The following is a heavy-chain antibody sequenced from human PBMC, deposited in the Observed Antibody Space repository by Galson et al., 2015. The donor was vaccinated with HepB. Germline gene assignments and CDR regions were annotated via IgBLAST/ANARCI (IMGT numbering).Heavy chain of an antibody. D-gene: IGHD5-24*01. CDR3: ARVSWGDGYNLDY. Sequence: SVKVSCKASGGTFSSYAISWVRQAPGQGLEWMGRIIPILGIANYAQKFQGRVTITADKSTSTAYMELSSLRSEDTAVYYCARVSWGDGYNLDYWGQGTLVTVSS. CDR1: GGTFSSYA. CDR2: IIPILGIA. J-gene: IGHJ4*02. V-gene: IGHV1-69*04.